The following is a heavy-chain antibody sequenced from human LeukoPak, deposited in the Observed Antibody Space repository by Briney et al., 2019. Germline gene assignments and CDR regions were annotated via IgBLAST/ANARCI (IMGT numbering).Heavy chain of an antibody. D-gene: IGHD6-13*01. Sequence: SETLSLTCTVSGGSISSSSYYWGWIRQPPGKGLEWVGSIYYSGSTYYNPSLKSRVTISVDTSKNQFSLKLSSVTAADTAVYYCARLDIAAAGTLYDAFDIWGQGTMVTVSS. V-gene: IGHV4-39*01. CDR3: ARLDIAAAGTLYDAFDI. J-gene: IGHJ3*02. CDR2: IYYSGST. CDR1: GGSISSSSYY.